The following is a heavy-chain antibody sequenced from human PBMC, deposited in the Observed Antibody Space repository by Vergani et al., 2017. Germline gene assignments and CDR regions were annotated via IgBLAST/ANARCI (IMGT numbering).Heavy chain of an antibody. V-gene: IGHV4-4*07. CDR1: GASISSYF. CDR3: AKGPTSSRGYFDH. Sequence: VQLQESGPGLLKPSETLSLTCSVSGASISSYFWSWIRQPAGKGLEWIGRVFSSGSTVYNPALKSRVIMSLDTSKKQLSLNLTSVTAADTAVYYCAKGPTSSRGYFDHWGQGTLVIASP. D-gene: IGHD5-24*01. J-gene: IGHJ4*03. CDR2: VFSSGST.